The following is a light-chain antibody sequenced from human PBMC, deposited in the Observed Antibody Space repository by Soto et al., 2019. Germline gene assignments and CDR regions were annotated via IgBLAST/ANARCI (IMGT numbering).Light chain of an antibody. J-gene: IGLJ2*01. CDR2: GNT. Sequence: QSVLTQPPSVSGAPGQRVRISCTGSSPNIGAGYDVHWYQQVPGTAPKLLIYGNTNRPSGVPDRFSGSKSGTSASLAITGLQAEDEADYYCQSYDSSLSGVVFGGGTKVTVL. CDR3: QSYDSSLSGVV. CDR1: SPNIGAGYD. V-gene: IGLV1-40*01.